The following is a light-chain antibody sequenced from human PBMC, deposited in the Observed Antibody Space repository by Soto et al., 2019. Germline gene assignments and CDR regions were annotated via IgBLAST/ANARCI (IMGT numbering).Light chain of an antibody. CDR1: QSVKTN. J-gene: IGKJ3*01. Sequence: VVMTQSPGTLSVSPGESATLSCRASQSVKTNLAWYQQKVGQAPRLLFYGASTRAAGIPARFSASGSGTDFTLTISSLQSEDFAVYYCQQYDNWVTFGPGTKVDFK. CDR2: GAS. CDR3: QQYDNWVT. V-gene: IGKV3-15*01.